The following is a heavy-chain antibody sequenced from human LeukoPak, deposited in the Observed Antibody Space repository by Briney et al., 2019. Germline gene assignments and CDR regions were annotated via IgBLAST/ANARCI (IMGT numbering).Heavy chain of an antibody. V-gene: IGHV4-4*07. D-gene: IGHD1-26*01. CDR3: ARDPNIVGPTAFDI. Sequence: SETLSLTCSVSGDSISYFYWSWIRQAAGKGLEWIGRISGSGSTDYNASLKGRVTISVDMSKNQFSLKLSSVTAADTAVYYCARDPNIVGPTAFDIWGQGTMVTVSS. J-gene: IGHJ3*02. CDR1: GDSISYFY. CDR2: ISGSGST.